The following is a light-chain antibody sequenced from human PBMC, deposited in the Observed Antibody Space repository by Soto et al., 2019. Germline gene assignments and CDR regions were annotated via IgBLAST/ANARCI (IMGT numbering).Light chain of an antibody. J-gene: IGKJ1*01. CDR1: PGVSSN. Sequence: EIVMTQSPATLSVSPGERASLSCRASPGVSSNLAWYQQKPGQAPRLLIYGASTRATGIPARFSGSGSGTEFTLTLSSLQSEDFAVYYCQQYNNWPRTFGQGTKVEIK. CDR3: QQYNNWPRT. V-gene: IGKV3-15*01. CDR2: GAS.